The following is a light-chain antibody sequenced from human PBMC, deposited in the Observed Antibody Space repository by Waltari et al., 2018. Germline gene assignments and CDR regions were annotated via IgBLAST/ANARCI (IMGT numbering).Light chain of an antibody. CDR1: KLGDKY. J-gene: IGLJ3*02. CDR3: QTWDSNSVV. Sequence: SYDLTQPPSVSVSPGQTATITCSGNKLGDKYVCWYQQKQGQSPTLIIYEDNKRPSGIPEGFSGSNSRHTATLTISGTQTMDEADYYCQTWDSNSVVIAAGTKLSVL. CDR2: EDN. V-gene: IGLV3-1*01.